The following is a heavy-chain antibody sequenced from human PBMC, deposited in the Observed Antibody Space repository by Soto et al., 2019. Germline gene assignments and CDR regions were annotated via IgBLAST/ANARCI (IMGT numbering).Heavy chain of an antibody. V-gene: IGHV3-30-3*01. J-gene: IGHJ6*02. CDR1: GFTFSSYA. CDR3: ARDTYIVGATRDYYGMDV. Sequence: QPGGSLRLSCAASGFTFSSYAMHWVRQAPGKGLEWVAVISYDGSNKYYADSVKGRFTISRDNSKNTLYLQMNSLRAEDTAVYYCARDTYIVGATRDYYGMDVWGQGTTVTVSS. D-gene: IGHD1-26*01. CDR2: ISYDGSNK.